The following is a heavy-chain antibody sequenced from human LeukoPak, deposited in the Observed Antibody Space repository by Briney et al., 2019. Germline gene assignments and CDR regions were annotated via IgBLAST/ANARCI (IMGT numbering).Heavy chain of an antibody. CDR3: ARVFDDYYDSSADPPLWFDP. CDR2: ISYGGST. Sequence: SETLSLTCTVSGGSISSNSNYWAWIRQPPGRGLEWIGSISYGGSTYYSPSLESRVTISVDTSKNQFSLRLRSVTAADTAVYYCARVFDDYYDSSADPPLWFDPWGQGTLVTVSS. D-gene: IGHD3-22*01. J-gene: IGHJ5*02. V-gene: IGHV4-39*07. CDR1: GGSISSNSNY.